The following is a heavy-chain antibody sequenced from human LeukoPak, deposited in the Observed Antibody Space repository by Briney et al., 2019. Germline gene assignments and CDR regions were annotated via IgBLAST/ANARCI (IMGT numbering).Heavy chain of an antibody. D-gene: IGHD3-3*01. V-gene: IGHV3-66*02. CDR3: ARDLSWSGYYKGLAVDY. Sequence: GGSLRLSCAASGFTVSSNYMSWVRQAPGKGLEWVSVIYSGGSTYYADSVKGRFTISRDNSKNTLYLQMNSLRAEDTAVYYCARDLSWSGYYKGLAVDYWGQGTLVTVSS. J-gene: IGHJ4*02. CDR2: IYSGGST. CDR1: GFTVSSNY.